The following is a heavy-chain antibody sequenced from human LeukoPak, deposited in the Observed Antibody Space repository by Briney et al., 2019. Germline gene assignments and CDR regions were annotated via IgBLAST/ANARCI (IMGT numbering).Heavy chain of an antibody. D-gene: IGHD1-26*01. CDR2: IYYSGST. J-gene: IGHJ5*02. V-gene: IGHV4-59*01. CDR1: GGSISSYY. CDR3: ARSRSGSYDT. Sequence: SETLSLTCTVSGGSISSYYWSWIRQPPGKGLEWIGYIYYSGSTNYNPSLKSRVTISVDTSKNQFSLKLSSVTAADTAVYYCARSRSGSYDTWGQGTLVSVSS.